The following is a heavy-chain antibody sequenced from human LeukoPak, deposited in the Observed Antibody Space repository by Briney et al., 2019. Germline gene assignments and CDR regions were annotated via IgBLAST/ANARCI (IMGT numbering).Heavy chain of an antibody. CDR2: IYYSGST. CDR1: GGSISSYY. V-gene: IGHV4-59*08. D-gene: IGHD5-12*01. CDR3: ASGYDLYYFDY. J-gene: IGHJ4*02. Sequence: SETLSLTCTVSGGSISSYYWSWIRQPPGKGLEWIGYIYYSGSTNYNPSLKSRVTISVDTSKNQFSLKLSSVTAADTAVYYCASGYDLYYFDYWGQGTLVTVFS.